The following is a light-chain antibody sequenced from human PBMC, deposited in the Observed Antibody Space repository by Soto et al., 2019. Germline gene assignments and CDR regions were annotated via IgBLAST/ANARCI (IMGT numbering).Light chain of an antibody. CDR1: QRVSNS. CDR3: QHYNSYSEA. V-gene: IGKV3-11*01. CDR2: DAS. J-gene: IGKJ1*01. Sequence: DTLLTQSPATLSLSPGERVTLSCRATQRVSNSLAWYQQKSGQAPRLLIYDASFRATGIPARFSGSGSGAEFTLTISSLQPDDFATYYCQHYNSYSEAFGQGTKVDIK.